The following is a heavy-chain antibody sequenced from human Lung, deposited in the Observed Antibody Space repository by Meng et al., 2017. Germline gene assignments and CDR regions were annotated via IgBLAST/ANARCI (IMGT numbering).Heavy chain of an antibody. CDR3: ARDEDISAAGKLFGDY. CDR2: INPKSGDT. V-gene: IGHV1-2*06. J-gene: IGHJ4*02. D-gene: IGHD6-13*01. CDR1: GYTFPDYW. Sequence: QVGLVELGAEVEKPGASVKVSCKASGYTFPDYWLHWVRRAPGQGLEWMGRINPKSGDTHYAQRFQGRVTMTGDTSISTAYMELSGLRSDDTAMYYCARDEDISAAGKLFGDYWGQGTLVTVSS.